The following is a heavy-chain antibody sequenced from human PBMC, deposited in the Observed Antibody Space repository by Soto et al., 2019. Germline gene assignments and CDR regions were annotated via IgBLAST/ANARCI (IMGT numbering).Heavy chain of an antibody. CDR1: GYSFTSYW. CDR3: ARRVEDTAMVYDAFDI. V-gene: IGHV5-10-1*01. J-gene: IGHJ3*02. Sequence: PGESLKISCKGSGYSFTSYWISWVRQMPGKGLEWMGRIDPSDSYTNYSPSFQGHVTISADKSISTAYLQWSSLKASDTAMYFCARRVEDTAMVYDAFDIWGQGTMVT. D-gene: IGHD5-18*01. CDR2: IDPSDSYT.